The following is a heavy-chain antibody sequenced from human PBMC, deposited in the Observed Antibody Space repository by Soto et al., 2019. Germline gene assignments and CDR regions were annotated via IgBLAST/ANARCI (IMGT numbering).Heavy chain of an antibody. CDR1: GFTFNTYG. V-gene: IGHV3-30*03. D-gene: IGHD3-22*01. J-gene: IGHJ4*02. CDR2: ISFDGSEK. CDR3: VRDWAGRYYDSTGLLY. Sequence: PVGALRLSCAASGFTFNTYGMHWVRQAPGKGLEWVAVISFDGSEKFYVDSVKGRFTISSDNSKNTLYLQMNSLRAEDTAVYYCVRDWAGRYYDSTGLLYWGQGTLVTVSS.